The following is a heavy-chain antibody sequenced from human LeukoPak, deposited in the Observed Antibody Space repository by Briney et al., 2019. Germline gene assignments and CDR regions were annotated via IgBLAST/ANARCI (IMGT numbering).Heavy chain of an antibody. J-gene: IGHJ4*02. CDR2: IKSTTDGGTT. Sequence: GGSLRLSCAASGLTFSNAWMSWVRQAPGKGLEWVGRIKSTTDGGTTDYASPVKGRFTISRDDSNNTLYLQMNSLKTEDTALYYCTRDRSYGYWGQGTLVTVSS. CDR3: TRDRSYGY. D-gene: IGHD3-10*01. V-gene: IGHV3-15*01. CDR1: GLTFSNAW.